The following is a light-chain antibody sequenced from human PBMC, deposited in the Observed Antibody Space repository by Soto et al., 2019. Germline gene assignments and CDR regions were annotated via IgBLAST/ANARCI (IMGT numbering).Light chain of an antibody. J-gene: IGLJ3*02. V-gene: IGLV2-23*02. CDR2: EVS. CDR3: CSYAGSSTFGEGV. Sequence: QSALTQPASVSGSPGQSITISCTGTSSDVGSYNLVSWYQQHPGKAPKLMIYEVSKRPSGVSNRFSGSKSGNTASLTISGLQAEDEADYYCCSYAGSSTFGEGVFGGGTKLTVL. CDR1: SSDVGSYNL.